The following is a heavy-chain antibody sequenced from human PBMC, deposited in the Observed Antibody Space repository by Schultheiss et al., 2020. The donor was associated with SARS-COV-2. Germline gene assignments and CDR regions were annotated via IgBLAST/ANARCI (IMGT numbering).Heavy chain of an antibody. J-gene: IGHJ4*02. Sequence: GGSMRGKGAASGFTFSSYGMHWVRQAPGKGLEWVSAISGSGGSTYYADSVKGRFTISRDNSKNTLYLQMNSLRAEDTAVYYCAKLPLLPYYFDYWGQGTLVTVAS. D-gene: IGHD3-22*01. CDR3: AKLPLLPYYFDY. CDR2: ISGSGGST. CDR1: GFTFSSYG. V-gene: IGHV3-23*01.